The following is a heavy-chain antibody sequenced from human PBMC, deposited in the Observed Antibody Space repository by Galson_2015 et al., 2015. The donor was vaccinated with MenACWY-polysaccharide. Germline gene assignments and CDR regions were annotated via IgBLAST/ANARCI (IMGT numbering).Heavy chain of an antibody. CDR2: SGSGGGL. CDR3: AKVGPRSSWTMGIDY. Sequence: SLRLSCAASGFSFSANGMSWVRQAPGRGLEWVSGSGSGGGLYYADSVKGRFTVSRDNSKNTLYLQMNNLRAEDTAVYYCAKVGPRSSWTMGIDYWDQGTLVTVSS. J-gene: IGHJ4*02. D-gene: IGHD6-13*01. CDR1: GFSFSANG. V-gene: IGHV3-23*01.